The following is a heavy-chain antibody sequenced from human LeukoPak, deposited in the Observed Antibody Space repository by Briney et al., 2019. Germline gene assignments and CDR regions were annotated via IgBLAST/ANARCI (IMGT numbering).Heavy chain of an antibody. V-gene: IGHV4-34*01. CDR2: INHSGST. J-gene: IGHJ6*02. Sequence: SETLSLTCAVYGGSFSGYYWSWIRQPPGKGLEWIGEINHSGSTNYNPSLKSRVTISVDTSKNQFSLKLSSVTAADTAVYYCARGGERKGFGYYYGMDVWGQGTTVTVSS. CDR3: ARGGERKGFGYYYGMDV. D-gene: IGHD3-10*01. CDR1: GGSFSGYY.